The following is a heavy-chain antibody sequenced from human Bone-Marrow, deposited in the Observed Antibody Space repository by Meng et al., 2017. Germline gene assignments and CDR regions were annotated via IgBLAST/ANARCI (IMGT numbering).Heavy chain of an antibody. J-gene: IGHJ5*02. CDR3: ARGLSGSGSLFDP. CDR2: INHSGST. D-gene: IGHD3-10*01. Sequence: SETLSLTCAVYGGSFSGYYWSWIRQPPGKGLEWIGEINHSGSTNYNPSLKSRVTISVDTSKNQFSLKLSSVTAADTAVYYCARGLSGSGSLFDPWGQGTLVTVSS. V-gene: IGHV4-34*01. CDR1: GGSFSGYY.